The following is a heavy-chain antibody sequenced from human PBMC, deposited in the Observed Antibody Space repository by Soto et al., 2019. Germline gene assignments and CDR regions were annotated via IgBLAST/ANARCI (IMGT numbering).Heavy chain of an antibody. CDR1: GGSISSYY. CDR3: ARFPGGYSYGHFDY. CDR2: IYYSGST. V-gene: IGHV4-59*01. D-gene: IGHD5-18*01. Sequence: SETLSLTCTVSGGSISSYYWSWIRQPPGKGLKWIGYIYYSGSTNYNPSLKSRVTISVDTSKIQFSLKMSSVSAADTAVYYCARFPGGYSYGHFDYWGQGTLVT. J-gene: IGHJ4*02.